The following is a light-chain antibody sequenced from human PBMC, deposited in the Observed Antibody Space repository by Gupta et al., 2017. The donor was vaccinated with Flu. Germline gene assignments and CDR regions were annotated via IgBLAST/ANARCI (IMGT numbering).Light chain of an antibody. Sequence: TTSCTGTRCDVGGYEYVSWYNHHPAEAPNFLMVYVTSRPSGVPHRFSGSKSGNTASPPTXGXQAEEEXDDYCCEYERNTSVLVFGGGTKLTVL. V-gene: IGLV2-14*03. CDR2: YVT. J-gene: IGLJ2*01. CDR3: CEYERNTSVLV. CDR1: RCDVGGYEY.